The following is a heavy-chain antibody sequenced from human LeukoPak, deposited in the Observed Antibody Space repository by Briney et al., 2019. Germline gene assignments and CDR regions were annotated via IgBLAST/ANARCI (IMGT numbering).Heavy chain of an antibody. CDR1: GFTFSSYG. CDR2: ISYDGSNK. V-gene: IGHV3-30*18. J-gene: IGHJ4*02. D-gene: IGHD6-19*01. CDR3: AKVTAQFSFDY. Sequence: GGSLRLSCAASGFTFSSYGMHWVRQAPGKGLEWVAVISYDGSNKYYADSVKGRFTISRDNSRNTLYLQMNSLRPEDTAVYYCAKVTAQFSFDYWGQGTLVTVSS.